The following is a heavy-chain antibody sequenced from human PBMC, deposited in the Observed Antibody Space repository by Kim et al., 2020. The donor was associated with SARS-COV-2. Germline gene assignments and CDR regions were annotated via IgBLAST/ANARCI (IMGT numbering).Heavy chain of an antibody. D-gene: IGHD3-10*01. CDR2: IGTAGDT. CDR1: GFTFSSYD. V-gene: IGHV3-13*04. CDR3: ARGGGSGSYSGDAFDI. Sequence: GGSLRLSCAASGFTFSSYDMHWVRQATGKGLEWVSAIGTAGDTYYPGSVKGRFTISRENAKNSLYLQMNSLRAGDTAVYYCARGGGSGSYSGDAFDIWGQATMVTVSS. J-gene: IGHJ3*02.